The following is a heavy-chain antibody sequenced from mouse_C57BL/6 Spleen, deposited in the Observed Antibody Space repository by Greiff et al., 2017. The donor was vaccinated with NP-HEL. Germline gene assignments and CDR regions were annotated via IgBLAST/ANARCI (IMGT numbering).Heavy chain of an antibody. CDR2: IRYDGSN. CDR3: ARAYDYDFDY. V-gene: IGHV3-6*01. D-gene: IGHD2-4*01. CDR1: GYSITSGYY. Sequence: VQLKESGPGLVKPSQSLSLTCSVTGYSITSGYYWNWIRQFPGNKLEWMGYIRYDGSNNYNPSLKNRISITRDTSKNQFFLKLNSVTTEDTATYYCARAYDYDFDYWGQGTTLTVSS. J-gene: IGHJ2*01.